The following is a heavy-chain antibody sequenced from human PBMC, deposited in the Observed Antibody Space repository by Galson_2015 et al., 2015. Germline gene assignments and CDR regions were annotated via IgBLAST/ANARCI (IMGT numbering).Heavy chain of an antibody. CDR3: AKSGGDDYEYWFLDL. J-gene: IGHJ2*01. Sequence: SLRLSCAASGFTFRQHAMSWVRQTPGKGLEWASTITGSGGSAYYGDSVKGRFTVSRDNSKNTLSLQMSSLRAEDTAVYYCAKSGGDDYEYWFLDLWGRGTLVTVSS. V-gene: IGHV3-23*01. CDR2: ITGSGGSA. CDR1: GFTFRQHA. D-gene: IGHD2-21*02.